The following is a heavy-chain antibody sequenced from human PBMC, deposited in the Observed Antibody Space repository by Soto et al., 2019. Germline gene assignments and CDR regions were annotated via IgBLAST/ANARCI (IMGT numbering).Heavy chain of an antibody. J-gene: IGHJ6*02. CDR2: IYHSGNT. V-gene: IGHV4-30-2*01. Sequence: SETLSLTCSVSGGSITSGDYFWTWIRQPPGKGLEWIGYIYHSGNTYYNPSLKSRGTISVDTSKNQFSLKLSSVTAADTAVYYCARGNHLKTHIAAAGTGTYYYYYGMDVWGQGTTVTVSS. CDR1: GGSITSGDYF. D-gene: IGHD6-13*01. CDR3: ARGNHLKTHIAAAGTGTYYYYYGMDV.